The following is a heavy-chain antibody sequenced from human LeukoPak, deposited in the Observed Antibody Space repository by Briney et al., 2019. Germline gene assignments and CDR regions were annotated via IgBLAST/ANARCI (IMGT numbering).Heavy chain of an antibody. CDR2: IIPIFGTA. V-gene: IGHV1-69*01. Sequence: ASVKVSCKASGGSFTNYAITWVRQAPGQGLEWMGGIIPIFGTANYAQKFQGRVTITADESTSTAYMELSSLRSEDTAVYYCARVPLALRYFDSEYNWFDPWGQGTLVTVSS. CDR1: GGSFTNYA. D-gene: IGHD3-9*01. CDR3: ARVPLALRYFDSEYNWFDP. J-gene: IGHJ5*02.